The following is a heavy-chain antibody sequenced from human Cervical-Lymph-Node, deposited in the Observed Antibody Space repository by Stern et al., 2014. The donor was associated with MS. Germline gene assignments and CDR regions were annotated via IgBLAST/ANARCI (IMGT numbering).Heavy chain of an antibody. V-gene: IGHV3-33*01. CDR1: GFSFSRYA. CDR2: IWYDGSNP. Sequence: VQLVESGGGVVQPGRSLRLSCAASGFSFSRYAMHCVRQAPGKVLEWVALIWYDGSNPYYADSVTGRFTISRDNFKNTLYLQMNSLRAEDTAVYYCASAYSSSHYYFDYWGQGTLVTVSS. D-gene: IGHD6-13*01. CDR3: ASAYSSSHYYFDY. J-gene: IGHJ4*02.